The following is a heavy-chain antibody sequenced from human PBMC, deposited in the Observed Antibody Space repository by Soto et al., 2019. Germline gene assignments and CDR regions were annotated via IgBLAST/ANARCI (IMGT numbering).Heavy chain of an antibody. Sequence: GGSLRLSCVVSGSTFSSDDMSWVRQAPGRGLEWVSGISDSGGSTYYADSVKGRFTISRDNAKNTLYLQMKSLRVEDTALFYCAKDGGWSLAVAGLFDYWGPGTQVTVSS. V-gene: IGHV3-23*01. CDR2: ISDSGGST. CDR1: GSTFSSDD. J-gene: IGHJ4*02. D-gene: IGHD6-19*01. CDR3: AKDGGWSLAVAGLFDY.